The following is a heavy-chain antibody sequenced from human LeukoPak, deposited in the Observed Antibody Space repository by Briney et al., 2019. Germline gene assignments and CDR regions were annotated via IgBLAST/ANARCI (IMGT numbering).Heavy chain of an antibody. CDR1: GGSISSYY. J-gene: IGHJ4*02. Sequence: SETLSLTCTVSGGSISSYYWSWIRQPPAKGLEWIGYIYYSGSTNYNPSLKSRVTISVDTSKNQFSLKLSSVTAADTAVYYCARVYSSSWLYFDYWGQGTLVTVSS. CDR3: ARVYSSSWLYFDY. CDR2: IYYSGST. V-gene: IGHV4-59*01. D-gene: IGHD6-13*01.